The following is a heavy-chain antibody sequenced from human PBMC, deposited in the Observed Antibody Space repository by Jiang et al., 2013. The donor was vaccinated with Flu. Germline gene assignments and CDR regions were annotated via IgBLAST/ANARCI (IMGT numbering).Heavy chain of an antibody. CDR2: IWYDGSNK. Sequence: PGKGLEWVAVIWYDGSNKYYADSVKGRFTISRDNSKNTLYLQMNSLRAEDTAVYYCARDSHYYDSSGYYYWGQGTLVTVSS. V-gene: IGHV3-33*01. CDR3: ARDSHYYDSSGYYY. D-gene: IGHD3-22*01. J-gene: IGHJ4*02.